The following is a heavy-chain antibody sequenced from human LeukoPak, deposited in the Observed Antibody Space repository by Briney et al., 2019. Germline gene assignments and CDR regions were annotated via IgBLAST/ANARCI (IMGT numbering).Heavy chain of an antibody. D-gene: IGHD6-19*01. CDR3: AKGTSYSSGWPFDY. J-gene: IGHJ4*02. Sequence: GRSLRLSCAASGFTFSSYGMHWVRQAPGKGLEWVAVISYDGSNKYYADSVKGRFTISRDNSKNTLYPQMNSLRAEDTAVYYCAKGTSYSSGWPFDYWGQGTLVTVSS. V-gene: IGHV3-30*18. CDR2: ISYDGSNK. CDR1: GFTFSSYG.